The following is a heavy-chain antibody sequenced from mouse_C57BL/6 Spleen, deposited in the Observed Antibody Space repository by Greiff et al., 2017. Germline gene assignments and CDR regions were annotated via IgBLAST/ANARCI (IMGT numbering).Heavy chain of an antibody. CDR3: ARERLGQTGRSCDD. CDR1: GYAFTNYL. CDR2: INPSGGGT. V-gene: IGHV1-54*01. Sequence: QVQLQQPGAELVRPGTSVKVSCKASGYAFTNYLIEWVKQRPGQGLEWIGVINPSGGGTHYNQKFKGKATLTADKSSSTAYMQLSSLTSEDSAVYFCARERLGQTGRSCDDWGKGTTLTVSS. J-gene: IGHJ2*01. D-gene: IGHD4-1*01.